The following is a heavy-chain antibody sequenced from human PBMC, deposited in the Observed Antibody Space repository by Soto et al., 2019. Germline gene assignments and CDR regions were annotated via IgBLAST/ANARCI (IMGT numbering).Heavy chain of an antibody. D-gene: IGHD3-22*01. V-gene: IGHV3-30*03. J-gene: IGHJ6*02. CDR3: ATAPSHYSDSTGSYYYGMDL. CDR2: ISYDGSNK. CDR1: GFTFSSYG. Sequence: HPGGSLRLSCAASGFTFSSYGMHWVRQAPGKGLEWVAVISYDGSNKYYADSVKGRFTISRDNSKNTLYLQMNSLRAEDTAVYYCATAPSHYSDSTGSYYYGMDLWGQGTTVTVSS.